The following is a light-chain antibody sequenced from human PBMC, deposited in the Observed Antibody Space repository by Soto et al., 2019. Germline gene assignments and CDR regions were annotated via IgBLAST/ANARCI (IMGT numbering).Light chain of an antibody. CDR3: QDRTDWPPFKYT. Sequence: EIVLTQSPASLSLSAGERVTLSCRASQSVDTMVAWYQQQVGRTPRLLIYETSNRATGVPGSFSGSGSGTVSTSTTSRPEPQDFAVHLCQDRTDWPPFKYTFGQGTKLEV. CDR2: ETS. V-gene: IGKV3-11*01. J-gene: IGKJ2*01. CDR1: QSVDTM.